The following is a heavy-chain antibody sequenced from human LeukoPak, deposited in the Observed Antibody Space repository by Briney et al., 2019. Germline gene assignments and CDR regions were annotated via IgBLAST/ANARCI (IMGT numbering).Heavy chain of an antibody. CDR1: GYTFTSYD. D-gene: IGHD3-22*01. J-gene: IGHJ4*02. Sequence: ASVKVSCKASGYTFTSYDINWVRQATGQGLEWMGWTNPNSGNTGYAQKFQGRVTMTRDTSISTAYMELSRLRSDDTAVYYCAREISDSSGYYDGDYWGQGTLVTVSS. CDR3: AREISDSSGYYDGDY. CDR2: TNPNSGNT. V-gene: IGHV1-8*01.